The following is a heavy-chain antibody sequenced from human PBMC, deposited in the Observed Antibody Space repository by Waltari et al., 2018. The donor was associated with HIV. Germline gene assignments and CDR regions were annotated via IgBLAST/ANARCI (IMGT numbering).Heavy chain of an antibody. V-gene: IGHV1-69*02. CDR2: IIPILGIA. CDR1: GGTFSSYT. J-gene: IGHJ5*02. Sequence: QVQLVQSGAEVKKPGSSVKVSCKASGGTFSSYTISWVRQAPGPGLEWMGRIIPILGIANYAQKFQGRVTITADKSTSTAYMELSSLRSEDTAVYYCARTPATYYYGSGSYDWFDPWGQGTLVTVSS. D-gene: IGHD3-10*01. CDR3: ARTPATYYYGSGSYDWFDP.